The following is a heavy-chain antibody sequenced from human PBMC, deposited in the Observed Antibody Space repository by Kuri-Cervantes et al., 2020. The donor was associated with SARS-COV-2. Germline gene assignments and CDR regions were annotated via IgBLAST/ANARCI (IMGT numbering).Heavy chain of an antibody. CDR1: GYTFTSYG. D-gene: IGHD3-3*01. CDR2: ISAYNGNT. CDR3: ARDEITYYDFWSGYYASY. J-gene: IGHJ4*02. V-gene: IGHV1-18*01. Sequence: ASVKVSCKASGYTFTSYGISWVRQAPGQGLEWMGWISAYNGNTNYAQKLQGRVTMTTDTSTSTAYMELRSLRSDDTAVYYCARDEITYYDFWSGYYASYWGQGTLVTVSS.